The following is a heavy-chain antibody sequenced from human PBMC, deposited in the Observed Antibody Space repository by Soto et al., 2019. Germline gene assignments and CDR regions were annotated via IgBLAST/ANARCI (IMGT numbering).Heavy chain of an antibody. D-gene: IGHD5-12*01. CDR3: ARDIEWLQPASAFDI. V-gene: IGHV4-30-4*01. CDR2: IYNSGTT. J-gene: IGHJ3*02. Sequence: SETLSLTCTVSGGFISGGDYYWSWIRQPPGKGLEWIGYIYNSGTTSYNPFLKSRVTILVDTSKNQFSLNLTSVTAADSAVYYCARDIEWLQPASAFDIWGQGTVVTVSS. CDR1: GGFISGGDYY.